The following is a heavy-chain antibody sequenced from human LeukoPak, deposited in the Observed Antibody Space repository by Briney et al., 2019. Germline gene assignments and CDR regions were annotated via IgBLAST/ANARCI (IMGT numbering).Heavy chain of an antibody. Sequence: ASVKVSCKASGYTFTGYYMHWVRQAPGQGLEWVGWINPNSGGTNYAQKFQGRVTMTRDTSISTAYMELSRLRSDDTAVYYCARGLDYYDSSGYYRDWGQGTLVTVSS. J-gene: IGHJ4*02. CDR1: GYTFTGYY. D-gene: IGHD3-22*01. CDR3: ARGLDYYDSSGYYRD. CDR2: INPNSGGT. V-gene: IGHV1-2*02.